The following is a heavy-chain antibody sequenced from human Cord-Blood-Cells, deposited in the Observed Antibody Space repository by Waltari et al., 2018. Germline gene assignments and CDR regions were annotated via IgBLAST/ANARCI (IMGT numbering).Heavy chain of an antibody. CDR3: AKLGLFYSTGGVQLDY. V-gene: IGHV3-30*18. CDR1: GFTFSSSG. Sequence: QVQLVESGGGVVQPGRSLRLSCAASGFTFSSSGMHWVRQAPGKGLEWVAVISYDGSNKYYADSVKGRFTISRDNSKNTLYLQMNSLRAEDTAVYYCAKLGLFYSTGGVQLDYWGQGTLVTVSS. CDR2: ISYDGSNK. D-gene: IGHD2-8*02. J-gene: IGHJ4*02.